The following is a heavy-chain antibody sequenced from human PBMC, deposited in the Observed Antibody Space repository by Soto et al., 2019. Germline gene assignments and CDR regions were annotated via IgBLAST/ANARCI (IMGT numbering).Heavy chain of an antibody. CDR3: ARGAIAVAGNWFDP. Sequence: QVQLQQWGAGLLKPSETLSLTCAVYGGSFSGSYWSWIRQPPGKGLEWIGEINHSGSTHYNPSLKSRVTISVDTSKNHFRLKLSSVTAADTAVYYGARGAIAVAGNWFDPWGRGNLVTV. V-gene: IGHV4-34*01. J-gene: IGHJ5*02. CDR2: INHSGST. D-gene: IGHD6-19*01. CDR1: GGSFSGSY.